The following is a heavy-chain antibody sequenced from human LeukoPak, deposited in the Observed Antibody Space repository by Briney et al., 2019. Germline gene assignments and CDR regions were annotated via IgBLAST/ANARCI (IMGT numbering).Heavy chain of an antibody. J-gene: IGHJ5*02. CDR3: ARPHCSSTDCHPPEWFDP. CDR2: FDPEDGET. V-gene: IGHV1-24*01. Sequence: GASVKVSCKVSGYTLTELSMHWVRQAPGKGLEWMGGFDPEDGETIYAQKFQGRVTMTRNTSISTAYMELSSLRSEDTAVYYCARPHCSSTDCHPPEWFDPWGQGTLVTVSS. D-gene: IGHD2-2*01. CDR1: GYTLTELS.